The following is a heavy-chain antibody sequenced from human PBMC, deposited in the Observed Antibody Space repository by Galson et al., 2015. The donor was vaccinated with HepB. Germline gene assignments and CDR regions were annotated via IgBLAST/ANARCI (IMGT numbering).Heavy chain of an antibody. V-gene: IGHV3-11*06. J-gene: IGHJ6*02. CDR2: ISSSSSYT. CDR1: GFTFSDYY. D-gene: IGHD1-14*01. Sequence: SLRLSCAASGFTFSDYYMSWIRQAPGKGLEWISYISSSSSYTKYADSVKGRFTISRDNAKNSMYLQMNSLRAEDTAVYYCARDRLDFYTTPVYGMDVWGQGTTVTVSS. CDR3: ARDRLDFYTTPVYGMDV.